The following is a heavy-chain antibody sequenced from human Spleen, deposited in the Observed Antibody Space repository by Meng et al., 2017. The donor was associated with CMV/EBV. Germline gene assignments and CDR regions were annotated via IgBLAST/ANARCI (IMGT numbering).Heavy chain of an antibody. D-gene: IGHD4-17*01. Sequence: SETLSLTCAVYGGSFSSYYWGWIRQPPGKGLEWIGSIYYSGSTYYNPSLKSRVTISEDTSKNQFSLKVNSLTAADTAVYYCALTTVNWFDPWGHGTLVTVSS. CDR1: GGSFSSYY. CDR3: ALTTVNWFDP. V-gene: IGHV4-39*07. CDR2: IYYSGST. J-gene: IGHJ5*02.